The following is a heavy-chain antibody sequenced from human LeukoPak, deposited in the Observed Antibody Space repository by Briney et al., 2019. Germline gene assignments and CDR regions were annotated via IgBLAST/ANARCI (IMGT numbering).Heavy chain of an antibody. CDR3: AKVLRLDAFDI. CDR2: ISGSGGGT. J-gene: IGHJ3*02. V-gene: IGHV3-23*01. Sequence: GASLRLSCAASGFTFSSYAMSWVRQAPGKGLEWVSTISGSGGGTYCADSVKGRFTISRDNSKNTLYLQMNSLRAEDTAVYYCAKVLRLDAFDIWGQGTMVTVPS. D-gene: IGHD3-3*01. CDR1: GFTFSSYA.